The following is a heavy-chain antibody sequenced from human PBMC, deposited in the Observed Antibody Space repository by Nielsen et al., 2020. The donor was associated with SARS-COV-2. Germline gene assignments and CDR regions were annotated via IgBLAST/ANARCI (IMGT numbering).Heavy chain of an antibody. J-gene: IGHJ5*02. V-gene: IGHV3-7*01. CDR3: ARVSPQPSTYYDFWSGYPRNWFDP. Sequence: VRQAPGKGLEWMASIKEDGSDKYYVDSVRGRFTISRDNAKNSLYLQMNSLRAEDTAVYYCARVSPQPSTYYDFWSGYPRNWFDPWGQGTLVTVSS. CDR2: IKEDGSDK. D-gene: IGHD3-3*01.